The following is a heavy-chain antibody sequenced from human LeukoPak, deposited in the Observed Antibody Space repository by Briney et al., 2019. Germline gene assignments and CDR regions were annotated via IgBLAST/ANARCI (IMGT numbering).Heavy chain of an antibody. CDR2: IYPGDSET. J-gene: IGHJ4*02. CDR1: GYSFTDYW. CDR3: ARLVPNWGYSFDY. V-gene: IGHV5-51*01. Sequence: GESLKISCKGSGYSFTDYWIGWVRQMPGKGLEWMGIIYPGDSETLYSPSFQGQVTISADKSISTAYLQWSSLRASDTAMYYCARLVPNWGYSFDYWGQGTLVTVSS. D-gene: IGHD7-27*01.